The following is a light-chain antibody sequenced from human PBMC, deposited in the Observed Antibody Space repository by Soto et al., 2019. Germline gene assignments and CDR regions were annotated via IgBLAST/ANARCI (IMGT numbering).Light chain of an antibody. V-gene: IGKV1-5*03. J-gene: IGKJ1*01. CDR2: KAS. CDR3: QQYNSYGT. Sequence: DIQMTQSPSTLSASIGDRVTITCRASQSVGSWLDWYQQKPGKAPKLLIYKASSLESGVPSRFSGSGSGTEFTLTISSLQPDDFATYYCQQYNSYGTFGQGTKVDIK. CDR1: QSVGSW.